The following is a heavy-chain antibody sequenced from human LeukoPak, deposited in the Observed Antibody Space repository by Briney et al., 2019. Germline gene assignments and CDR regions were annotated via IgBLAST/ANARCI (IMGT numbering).Heavy chain of an antibody. D-gene: IGHD3-22*01. CDR1: GITLSNYG. J-gene: IGHJ4*02. CDR2: ISDSGGRT. CDR3: AKRGVVIRVILVGFHKEAYYFDS. V-gene: IGHV3-23*01. Sequence: PGGSLRLSCAVSGITLSNYGMIWLPQAPGKGLEWVAGISDSGGRTNYADSVKGRFTISRDNPKNTLYLQMNSLRAEDTAVYFCAKRGVVIRVILVGFHKEAYYFDSWGQGALVTVSS.